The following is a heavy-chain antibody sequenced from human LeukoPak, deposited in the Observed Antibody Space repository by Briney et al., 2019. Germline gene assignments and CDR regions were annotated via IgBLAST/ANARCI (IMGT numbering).Heavy chain of an antibody. CDR2: INPSCGST. V-gene: IGHV1-46*01. Sequence: ASVKVSCKASGYTFTSYYMHWVRQAPGQGLEWMGIINPSCGSTSYGQKFQGRVNMTRDTSISTAYMELSRLRFDDTAVYYCARDPAIYYESDYYFDYWGQGTLVTVSS. CDR3: ARDPAIYYESDYYFDY. D-gene: IGHD3-22*01. CDR1: GYTFTSYY. J-gene: IGHJ4*02.